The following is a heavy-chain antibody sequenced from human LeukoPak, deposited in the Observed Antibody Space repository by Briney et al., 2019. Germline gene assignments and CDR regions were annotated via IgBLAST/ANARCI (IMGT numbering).Heavy chain of an antibody. J-gene: IGHJ4*02. CDR3: ARIGASYYDFWSGYYYFDY. Sequence: SETLSLTCAVYGGSFSGYYWSWIRQPPGKGLEWIGEINHSGSTNYNPSLKRRVTISVDTSKNQFSLKLSSVTAADTAVYYCARIGASYYDFWSGYYYFDYWGQGTLVTVSS. V-gene: IGHV4-34*01. CDR2: INHSGST. D-gene: IGHD3-3*01. CDR1: GGSFSGYY.